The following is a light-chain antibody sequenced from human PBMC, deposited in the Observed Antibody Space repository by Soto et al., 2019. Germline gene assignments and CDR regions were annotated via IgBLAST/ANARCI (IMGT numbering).Light chain of an antibody. Sequence: EIVLTQSPGTLSLSPGERATLSCKASQSVSSNSVAWYQQTPGQAPRLLIYGASSRATGIPDRFSGSGSGTDFTLTISRLEPEDFAVYYCQQYGRSPFTFGPGTKVDIK. CDR1: QSVSSNS. CDR2: GAS. CDR3: QQYGRSPFT. J-gene: IGKJ3*01. V-gene: IGKV3-20*01.